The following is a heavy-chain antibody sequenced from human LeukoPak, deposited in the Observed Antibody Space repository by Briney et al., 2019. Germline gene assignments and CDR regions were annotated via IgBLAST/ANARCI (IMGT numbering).Heavy chain of an antibody. D-gene: IGHD1-26*01. CDR1: GFTFDDYA. J-gene: IGHJ4*02. CDR3: AKSPGGATYFDY. CDR2: ISGSGGST. Sequence: PGGSLRLSCAASGFTFDDYAMHWVRQAPGKGLEWVSAISGSGGSTYYADSVKGRFTISRDNSKNTLYLQMNSLRAEDTAVYYCAKSPGGATYFDYWGQGTLVTVSS. V-gene: IGHV3-23*01.